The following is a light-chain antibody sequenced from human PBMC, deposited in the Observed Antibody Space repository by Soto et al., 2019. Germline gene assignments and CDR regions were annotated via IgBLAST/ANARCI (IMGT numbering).Light chain of an antibody. Sequence: SYELTQPPSVSVAPGKTARITCEGNNIGSKSVHWYQQKPGQAPVLIIYHHNDRPSGIPARFSGSNSGNTATLTISRVEAGDEADYFCQVWDSSSEHYVFGAGTKVTVL. CDR1: NIGSKS. CDR2: HHN. V-gene: IGLV3-21*04. CDR3: QVWDSSSEHYV. J-gene: IGLJ1*01.